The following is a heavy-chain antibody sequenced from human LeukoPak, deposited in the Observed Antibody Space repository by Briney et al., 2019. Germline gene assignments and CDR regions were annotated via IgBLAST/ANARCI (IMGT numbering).Heavy chain of an antibody. CDR2: ISSSGRTI. J-gene: IGHJ4*02. CDR1: GGSISIYY. D-gene: IGHD2-21*02. CDR3: ARDLVVVTGISDY. V-gene: IGHV3-11*04. Sequence: LSLTCTVSGGSISIYYWSWIRQAPGKGLEWVSYISSSGRTIYYADSVKGRFTISRDNAKNSLYLQMNSLRAEDTAVYYCARDLVVVTGISDYWGQGTLVTVSS.